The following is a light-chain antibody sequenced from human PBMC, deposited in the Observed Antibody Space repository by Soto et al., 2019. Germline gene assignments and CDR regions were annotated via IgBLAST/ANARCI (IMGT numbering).Light chain of an antibody. CDR2: DVN. CDR3: NSYSTSSTPLV. J-gene: IGLJ2*01. Sequence: QSVLTQPASVSGSPGQSITISCTGTSSDVGGYDYVSWYQQHPGKAPRLMIYDVNNRPSGVSNRFSGSKSGNTASLTISGLPAEDEADYYCNSYSTSSTPLVFGGGTKVTVL. CDR1: SSDVGGYDY. V-gene: IGLV2-14*03.